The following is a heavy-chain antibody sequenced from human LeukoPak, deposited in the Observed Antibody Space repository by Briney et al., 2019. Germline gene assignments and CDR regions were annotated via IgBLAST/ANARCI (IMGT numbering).Heavy chain of an antibody. CDR2: IRYDGSNK. CDR3: AKGSRAQGYYFDF. J-gene: IGHJ4*02. V-gene: IGHV3-30*02. CDR1: GVTFSTYG. Sequence: GGSLRLSCAASGVTFSTYGMHWVRQAPGKGLEWGAFIRYDGSNKYYADSVKGRFTISRDDSKNTLYLQMNSLRAEDTAAYYCAKGSRAQGYYFDFWGQGTLVTVSS. D-gene: IGHD3-10*01.